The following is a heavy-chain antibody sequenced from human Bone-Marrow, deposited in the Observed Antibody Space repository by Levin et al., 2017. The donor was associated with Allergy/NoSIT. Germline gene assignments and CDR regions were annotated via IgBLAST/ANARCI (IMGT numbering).Heavy chain of an antibody. CDR2: TYYRSKWYN. CDR3: ARDPAGDQGFDS. CDR1: GDSVSSNTAA. D-gene: IGHD3-10*01. V-gene: IGHV6-1*01. Sequence: SQTLSLTCAISGDSVSSNTAAWNWIRQSPSRGFEWLGRTYYRSKWYNDYAVSVKSRITISSDTSKNQFSLQLNSVTPEDTAIYYCARDPAGDQGFDSWGQGTLVTVSS. J-gene: IGHJ4*02.